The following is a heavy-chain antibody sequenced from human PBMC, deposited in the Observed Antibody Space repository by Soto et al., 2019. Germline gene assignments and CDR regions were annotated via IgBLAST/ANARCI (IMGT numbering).Heavy chain of an antibody. CDR2: IIPIFGTA. D-gene: IGHD3-10*01. V-gene: IGHV1-69*13. Sequence: ASVKVSCKASGGTFSSYAISWVRQAPGQGLEWMGGIIPIFGTANYAQKFQGRVTITADESTSTAYMELSSLRSEDTAVYYCARAPLWFGAGGRYGMDVWGQGTTVTVSS. J-gene: IGHJ6*02. CDR1: GGTFSSYA. CDR3: ARAPLWFGAGGRYGMDV.